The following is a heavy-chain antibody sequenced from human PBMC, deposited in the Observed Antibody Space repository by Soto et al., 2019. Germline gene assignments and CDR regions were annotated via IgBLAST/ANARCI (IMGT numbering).Heavy chain of an antibody. J-gene: IGHJ4*02. CDR2: ISSTTNYI. CDR1: GFTFTRYS. V-gene: IGHV3-21*06. CDR3: ARESEDLTSNFDY. Sequence: XGSLRLSCTAAGFTFTRYSMNWVRQAPGKGLDWVSSISSTTNYIYYGDSMKGRFTISRDSAKNSLYLEMNSLRAEDTAVYYCARESEDLTSNFDYWGQGTLVTVSS.